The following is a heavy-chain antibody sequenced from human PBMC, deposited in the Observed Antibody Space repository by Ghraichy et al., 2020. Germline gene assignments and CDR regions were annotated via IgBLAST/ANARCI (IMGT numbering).Heavy chain of an antibody. D-gene: IGHD3-22*01. CDR2: ISGSGGST. CDR3: AKVNYYDSSGYFYFYYGMDV. CDR1: GFTFGTYA. V-gene: IGHV3-23*01. J-gene: IGHJ6*02. Sequence: GESLNISCAASGFTFGTYAMSWVRQAPGKGLEWVSAISGSGGSTFYADSVKGRFTISRDNSKNTLYVQMNSLRAEDTAVYYCAKVNYYDSSGYFYFYYGMDVWGQGTTVTVS.